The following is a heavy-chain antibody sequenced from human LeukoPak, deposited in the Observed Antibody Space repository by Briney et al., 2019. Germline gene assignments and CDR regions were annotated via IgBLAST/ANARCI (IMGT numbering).Heavy chain of an antibody. Sequence: ASVKVSCKASGYTFTSYYMHWVRQAPGRGLEWMGIINPSGGSTSYAQKFQGRVTMTRDTSTSTVYMELSSLRSEDTAVYYCARDIHPGFIVVSPGYWGQGTLVTVSS. D-gene: IGHD3-16*02. CDR1: GYTFTSYY. V-gene: IGHV1-46*01. J-gene: IGHJ4*02. CDR2: INPSGGST. CDR3: ARDIHPGFIVVSPGY.